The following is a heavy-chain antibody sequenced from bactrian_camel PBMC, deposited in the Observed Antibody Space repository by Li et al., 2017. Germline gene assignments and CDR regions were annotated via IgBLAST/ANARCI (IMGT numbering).Heavy chain of an antibody. V-gene: IGHV3S40*01. Sequence: VQLVESGGGSVQAGGSLRLSCAVSRFSYSTAYMAWFRQTPGKEREGVAGIYTSSSATIYADSVKGRFTISHDAAKNSVDLQMNSLKPDDTAVYYCAATGQMLSVAGCRTQGTQVTVS. J-gene: IGHJ4*01. D-gene: IGHD1*01. CDR2: IYTSSSAT. CDR1: RFSYSTAY.